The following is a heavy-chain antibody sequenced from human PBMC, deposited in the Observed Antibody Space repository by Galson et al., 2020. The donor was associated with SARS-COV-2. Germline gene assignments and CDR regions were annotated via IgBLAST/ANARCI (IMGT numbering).Heavy chain of an antibody. CDR3: STRSSWCNDDSDY. J-gene: IGHJ4*02. D-gene: IGHD6-13*01. CDR2: IKSKIEGGTT. CDR1: GITFTNAW. Sequence: AGGSLRLSCAASGITFTNAWMTWVRQAPGKGLEWVGRIKSKIEGGTTDYAAPVKDRFTISRDDSKNTLYLQINSLKTEDTAMYYCSTRSSWCNDDSDYWGQGTLVIVSS. V-gene: IGHV3-15*01.